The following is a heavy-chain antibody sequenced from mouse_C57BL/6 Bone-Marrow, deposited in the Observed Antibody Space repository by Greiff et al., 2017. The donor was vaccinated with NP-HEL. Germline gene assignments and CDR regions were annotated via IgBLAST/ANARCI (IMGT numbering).Heavy chain of an antibody. Sequence: QVQLQQPGAELVRPGTSVKLSSKASGYTFTSYWMHWVKQRPGQGLEWIGVIDPSDSYTNYNQKFKGKATLTVDTSSSTAYMQLSSLTSEDSAVYYCSRWSLDYWGQGTTLTVSS. V-gene: IGHV1-59*01. CDR1: GYTFTSYW. CDR3: SRWSLDY. CDR2: IDPSDSYT. J-gene: IGHJ2*01.